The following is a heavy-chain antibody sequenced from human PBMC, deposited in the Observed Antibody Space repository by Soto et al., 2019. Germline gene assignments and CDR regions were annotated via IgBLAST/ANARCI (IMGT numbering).Heavy chain of an antibody. J-gene: IGHJ6*02. CDR1: RGTFNTSP. D-gene: IGHD3-3*01. CDR2: ILPVFGMV. V-gene: IGHV1-69*01. Sequence: QVQLAQSGAEVKKPGSSVRVSCQTSRGTFNTSPISWMRQAPGQGLEWLGDILPVFGMVNYAQQFQDRLILTADESTTSVCMEVSRLTPKDTAVYFCATPHLRGRHYDFRSPPTASLYHYGLGVWGQGTTVIVSS. CDR3: ATPHLRGRHYDFRSPPTASLYHYGLGV.